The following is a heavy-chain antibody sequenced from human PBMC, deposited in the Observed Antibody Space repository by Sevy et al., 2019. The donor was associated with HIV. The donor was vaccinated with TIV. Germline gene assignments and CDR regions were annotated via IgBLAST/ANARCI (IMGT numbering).Heavy chain of an antibody. D-gene: IGHD6-19*01. CDR2: ISSSSSYI. CDR1: GFTFSSYS. Sequence: GGSLRLSCAASGFTFSSYSMNWVRQAPGKGLEWGSSISSSSSYIYYADSVKGRFTISRANAKNSLYLQMNSLRAEDTAVYYCARDREGQWLDLFDYWGQGTVVTVSS. V-gene: IGHV3-21*01. J-gene: IGHJ4*02. CDR3: ARDREGQWLDLFDY.